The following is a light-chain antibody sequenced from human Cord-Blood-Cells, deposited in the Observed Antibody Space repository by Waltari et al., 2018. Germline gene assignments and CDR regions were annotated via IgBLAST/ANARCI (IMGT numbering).Light chain of an antibody. J-gene: IGKJ1*01. Sequence: DIKISQTPSPLSVSVVGKATITCRASQSISSYLNWYQQKPGKAPKLLFYAASSLQSGVPSSFSGSGSWTYFPPTISSLQPEDFATYYCQQSYSTPRTFGQGTKLEIK. CDR3: QQSYSTPRT. V-gene: IGKV1-39*01. CDR2: AAS. CDR1: QSISSY.